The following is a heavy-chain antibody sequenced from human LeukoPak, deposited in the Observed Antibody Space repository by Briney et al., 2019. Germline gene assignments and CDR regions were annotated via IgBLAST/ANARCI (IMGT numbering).Heavy chain of an antibody. CDR1: GGSISSYY. D-gene: IGHD3-10*01. CDR3: ARFRRITMVRGGRDAFDI. V-gene: IGHV4-59*08. Sequence: PSETLSLTCTVSGGSISSYYWSWIRQPPGKGLEWIGYIYYSGSTNYNPSLKSRVTISVDTSKNQFSLKLSSVTAADTAVYYCARFRRITMVRGGRDAFDIWGQGTMVTVSS. J-gene: IGHJ3*02. CDR2: IYYSGST.